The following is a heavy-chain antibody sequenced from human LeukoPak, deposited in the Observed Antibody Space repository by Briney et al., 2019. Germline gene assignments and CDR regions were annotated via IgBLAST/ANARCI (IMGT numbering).Heavy chain of an antibody. CDR2: IYYSGST. V-gene: IGHV4-39*01. CDR3: ARHPSGRMWLQQGGWFDP. J-gene: IGHJ5*02. D-gene: IGHD5-24*01. CDR1: GGSISSSSYY. Sequence: PSETLSLTCTVSGGSISSSSYYWGWIRQPPGKGLEWIGSIYYSGSTYYNPCLKSRVTISVDTSKNQFSLKLSSVTAADTAVYYCARHPSGRMWLQQGGWFDPWGQGTLVTVSS.